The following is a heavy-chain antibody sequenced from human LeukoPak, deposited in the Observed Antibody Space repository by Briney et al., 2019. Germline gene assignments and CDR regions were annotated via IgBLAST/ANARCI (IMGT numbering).Heavy chain of an antibody. CDR3: ARSAKYYDFWSGYYRTWYFDY. D-gene: IGHD3-3*01. J-gene: IGHJ4*02. V-gene: IGHV3-11*01. Sequence: PGGSLRLSCAASGFTFRDYYMTWIRQAPGKGLEWVSYISNSGTKIYNADSVKGRFTISRDNAKNSLYLQMNSLRAEDTAVYYCARSAKYYDFWSGYYRTWYFDYWGQGTLVTVSS. CDR1: GFTFRDYY. CDR2: ISNSGTKI.